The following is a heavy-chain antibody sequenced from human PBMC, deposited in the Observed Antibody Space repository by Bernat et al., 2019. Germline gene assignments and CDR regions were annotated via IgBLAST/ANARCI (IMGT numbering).Heavy chain of an antibody. D-gene: IGHD6-19*01. J-gene: IGHJ4*02. CDR3: ARVGSGWQEAFDY. Sequence: EVQLVESGGGLVKPGGSLRLSCAASGFTFSSYSMNWVRQAPGKGLEWVSSISSSSSYQYYADSRKGRFTLSRDNAKNSLYLQMNSLRAEDTAVYYCARVGSGWQEAFDYWGQGTLVTVSS. V-gene: IGHV3-21*01. CDR1: GFTFSSYS. CDR2: ISSSSSYQ.